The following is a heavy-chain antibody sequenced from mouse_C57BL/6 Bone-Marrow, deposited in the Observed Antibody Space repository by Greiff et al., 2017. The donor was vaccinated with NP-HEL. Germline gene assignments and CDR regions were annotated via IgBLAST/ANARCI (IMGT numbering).Heavy chain of an antibody. D-gene: IGHD3-2*02. J-gene: IGHJ2*01. CDR1: GYTFTSYW. CDR3: ARGTAAQALHFDY. V-gene: IGHV1-64*01. Sequence: VQLQQPGAELVKPGASVKLSCKASGYTFTSYWMHWVKQRPGQGLEWIGMIHPNSGSTNYNEKFKSKATLTVDKSSSTAYMQLSSLTSEDAAVYYCARGTAAQALHFDYWGQGTTLTVSS. CDR2: IHPNSGST.